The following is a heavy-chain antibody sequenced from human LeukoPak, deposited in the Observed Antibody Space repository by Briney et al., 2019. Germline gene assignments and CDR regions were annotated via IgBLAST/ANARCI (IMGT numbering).Heavy chain of an antibody. CDR2: IYSIGNT. Sequence: GGSLRLSCAASGFIVSNNYMSWVRQAPGKGLEWVSVIYSIGNTYYADSVKGRFTISRDNSKNTVHLQMNSLRAEDTAVYYCTKESPYAVGGTGRVYYFDYWGQGALVTVSS. CDR1: GFIVSNNY. CDR3: TKESPYAVGGTGRVYYFDY. J-gene: IGHJ4*02. V-gene: IGHV3-53*01. D-gene: IGHD1-26*01.